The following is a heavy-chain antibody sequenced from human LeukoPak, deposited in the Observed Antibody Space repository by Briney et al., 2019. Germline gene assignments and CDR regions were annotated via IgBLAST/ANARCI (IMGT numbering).Heavy chain of an antibody. CDR1: GFTFGNYA. CDR3: TREWDLAAAAAYFHGMDV. Sequence: PGGSLRLSCAASGFTFGNYAMSWVRQAPGKGLEWVAAINGGGGNTYYADSVKGRFTISRDNSKNMLFLHLDSLRAEDTAVYFCTREWDLAAAAAYFHGMDVWGQGTTVTVSS. V-gene: IGHV3-23*01. CDR2: INGGGGNT. D-gene: IGHD6-13*01. J-gene: IGHJ6*02.